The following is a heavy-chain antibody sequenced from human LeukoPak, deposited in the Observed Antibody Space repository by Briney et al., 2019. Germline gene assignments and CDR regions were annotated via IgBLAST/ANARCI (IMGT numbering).Heavy chain of an antibody. CDR3: ARVLDSSGYYAPDENNWFDP. Sequence: SETLSLTCTVSGGSISSYYWSWIRQPPGKGLEWIGYSYYSGSTNYNPSLKSRVTISVDTSKNQFSLKLSSVTAADTAVYYCARVLDSSGYYAPDENNWFDPRGQGTLVTVSS. V-gene: IGHV4-59*01. D-gene: IGHD3-22*01. CDR1: GGSISSYY. CDR2: SYYSGST. J-gene: IGHJ5*02.